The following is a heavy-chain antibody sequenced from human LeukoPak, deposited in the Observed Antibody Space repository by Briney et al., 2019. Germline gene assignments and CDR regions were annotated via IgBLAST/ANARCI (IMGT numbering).Heavy chain of an antibody. Sequence: PGGSLRLSCAASGFPFSDYVMHWVRQAPGKGLEWGAVIRYGGNNKYYADSVKGRFTISRDNSKNMLYLQMNSLGTEDTAVYYCAKDRWGAVASFDYWGQGTLVTVSS. V-gene: IGHV3-30*02. CDR2: IRYGGNNK. D-gene: IGHD6-19*01. CDR1: GFPFSDYV. J-gene: IGHJ4*02. CDR3: AKDRWGAVASFDY.